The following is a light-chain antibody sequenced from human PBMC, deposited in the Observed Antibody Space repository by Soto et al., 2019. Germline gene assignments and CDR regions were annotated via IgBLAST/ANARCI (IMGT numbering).Light chain of an antibody. CDR1: SSNIGSNT. J-gene: IGLJ2*01. CDR2: SNN. Sequence: QSVLTQPPSASGTPGQRVTISCSGSSSNIGSNTVNWYQQLPGTAPKLLIYSNNQRPSGVPDRFSGSKSGTSASLAISGLQSEDEADYYCAAWDDGLNGGGGLVFGGGTKVTVL. CDR3: AAWDDGLNGGGGLV. V-gene: IGLV1-44*01.